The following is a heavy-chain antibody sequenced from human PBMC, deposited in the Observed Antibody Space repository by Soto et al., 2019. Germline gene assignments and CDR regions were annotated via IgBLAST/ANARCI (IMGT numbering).Heavy chain of an antibody. D-gene: IGHD6-13*01. Sequence: GESLKISCKGSGYSFAGYWITWVRQKPGKGLEWMGRIDPSDSQTYYSPSFQGHVTISADKSISTAYLQWSSLKASDTAMYYCARHLIAAARNWFDPWGQGTLVTVSS. V-gene: IGHV5-10-1*01. CDR1: GYSFAGYW. J-gene: IGHJ5*02. CDR3: ARHLIAAARNWFDP. CDR2: IDPSDSQT.